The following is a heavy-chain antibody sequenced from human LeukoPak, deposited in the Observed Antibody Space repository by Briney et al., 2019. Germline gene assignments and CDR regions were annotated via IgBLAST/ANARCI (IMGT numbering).Heavy chain of an antibody. Sequence: PSETLSLTCTVSGGSISSYYWSWIRQPPGKGLEWIGYIYYSGSTNHNPSLKSRVTISVDTSKTQFSLKLSSVTAADTAVYYCARDSGTANWFDPWGQGTLVTVSS. CDR1: GGSISSYY. J-gene: IGHJ5*02. CDR3: ARDSGTANWFDP. D-gene: IGHD1-1*01. V-gene: IGHV4-59*01. CDR2: IYYSGST.